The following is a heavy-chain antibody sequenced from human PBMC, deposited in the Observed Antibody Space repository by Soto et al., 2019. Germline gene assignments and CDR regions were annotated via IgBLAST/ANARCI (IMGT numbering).Heavy chain of an antibody. J-gene: IGHJ4*02. V-gene: IGHV3-11*01. Sequence: QVQLVESGGGLVKPGGSLRLSCAASGFTFSDYYMSWIRQAPGKGLEWVSYISSSGDITYYADSVKGRVTISRDNAKNSLYLQMHNLRAEDTAVYYCARDLGYYDSSVYFDYWGQGTLITVSS. CDR1: GFTFSDYY. CDR2: ISSSGDIT. CDR3: ARDLGYYDSSVYFDY. D-gene: IGHD3-22*01.